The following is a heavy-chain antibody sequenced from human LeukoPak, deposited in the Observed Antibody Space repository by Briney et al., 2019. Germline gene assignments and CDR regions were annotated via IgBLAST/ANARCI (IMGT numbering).Heavy chain of an antibody. D-gene: IGHD1-26*01. Sequence: PGGSLRLSCAASGFTFSSYAMSWVRQAPGKGLEWVAVISYDGTNKHYSGSVKGRFTISRDNSKNTLYLQMNSLRAEDTAVYYCAKDQSGSYNSFDYWGQGTLVTVSS. CDR2: ISYDGTNK. CDR1: GFTFSSYA. V-gene: IGHV3-30-3*01. J-gene: IGHJ4*02. CDR3: AKDQSGSYNSFDY.